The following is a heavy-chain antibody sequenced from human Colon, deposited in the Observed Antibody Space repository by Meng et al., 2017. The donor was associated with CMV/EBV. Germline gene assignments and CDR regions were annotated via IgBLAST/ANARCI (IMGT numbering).Heavy chain of an antibody. CDR2: IYAANGDT. Sequence: LHWMRQAPGQSPEWMGWIYAANGDTKYSQKLQGRVTITRATSSLTPSMELTFLRSEATSFSYCPRALPPYPACTYDVGDIWGQGTTVTVSS. D-gene: IGHD3-22*01. CDR3: PRALPPYPACTYDVGDI. J-gene: IGHJ6*02. V-gene: IGHV1-3*01.